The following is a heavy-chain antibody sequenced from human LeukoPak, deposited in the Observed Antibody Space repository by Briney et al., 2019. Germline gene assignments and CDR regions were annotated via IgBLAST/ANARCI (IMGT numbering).Heavy chain of an antibody. J-gene: IGHJ4*02. CDR2: ICYDAGNT. CDR3: AKDVGYCSGGSCYVDY. V-gene: IGHV3-23*01. D-gene: IGHD2-15*01. CDR1: GFTFSTYS. Sequence: PGGSLRLSCAASGFTFSTYSMTWVRQPPGKGLEWVSSICYDAGNTYYADSVKGRFTISRDNSKNTLYLQMNSLRAEDTAVYYCAKDVGYCSGGSCYVDYWGQGTLVTVSS.